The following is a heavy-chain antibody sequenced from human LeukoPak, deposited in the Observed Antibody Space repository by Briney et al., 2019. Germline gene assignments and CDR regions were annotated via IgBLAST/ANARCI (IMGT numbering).Heavy chain of an antibody. Sequence: SETLSLTCTVSGGSISSYSWSWIRQPPGKGLEWIGYLYFSGSIKYNPSLKSQFTISVDTSKNRFSLKLSSVTAADTAVYYCARGAVAGTIDYWGQGTLVTVSS. CDR2: LYFSGSI. J-gene: IGHJ4*02. CDR3: ARGAVAGTIDY. V-gene: IGHV4-59*12. D-gene: IGHD6-19*01. CDR1: GGSISSYS.